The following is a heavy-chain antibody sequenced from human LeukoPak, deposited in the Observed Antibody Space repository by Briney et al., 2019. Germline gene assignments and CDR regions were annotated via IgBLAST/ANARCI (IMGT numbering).Heavy chain of an antibody. D-gene: IGHD1-26*01. Sequence: GASLRLSCGASGLSFSGYAMSWVRQAPGKGLQWVSAISGATYRTYYADSVRGRFTISRDISKNTLYLQMNNLRAEDTAIYYCAKDTFVELSYLHHWGQGTLVTVSS. J-gene: IGHJ4*02. V-gene: IGHV3-23*01. CDR3: AKDTFVELSYLHH. CDR1: GLSFSGYA. CDR2: ISGATYRT.